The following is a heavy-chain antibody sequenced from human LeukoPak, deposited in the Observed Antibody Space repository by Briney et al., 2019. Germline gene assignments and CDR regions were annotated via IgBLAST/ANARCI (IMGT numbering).Heavy chain of an antibody. CDR1: GYTFTGYY. CDR3: ARTSINPQWLASTNWFDP. CDR2: INPNSGGT. D-gene: IGHD6-19*01. Sequence: GASVKVSCKASGYTFTGYYMHWVRQAPGQGHKWMGRINPNSGGTNYAQKFQGRVTMTRDTSISTAYMELSRLRSDDTAVYYCARTSINPQWLASTNWFDPWGQGTLVTVSS. V-gene: IGHV1-2*06. J-gene: IGHJ5*02.